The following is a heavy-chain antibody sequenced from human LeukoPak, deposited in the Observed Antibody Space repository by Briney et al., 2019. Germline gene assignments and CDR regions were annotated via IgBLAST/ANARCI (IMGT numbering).Heavy chain of an antibody. CDR3: AKDTRLGVTMIDGGFDY. CDR1: GFTFDDYA. CDR2: ISWDGGST. Sequence: GGSLRLSCAASGFTFDDYAMHWVRHAPGKGLEWVSLISWDGGSTYYADSVKGRFTISRDNSKNSLYLQMNSLRAEDTALYYCAKDTRLGVTMIDGGFDYWGQGTLVTVSS. D-gene: IGHD3-22*01. V-gene: IGHV3-43D*03. J-gene: IGHJ4*02.